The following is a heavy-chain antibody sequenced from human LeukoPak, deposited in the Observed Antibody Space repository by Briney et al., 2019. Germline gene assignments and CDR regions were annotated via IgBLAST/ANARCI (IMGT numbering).Heavy chain of an antibody. Sequence: GGSLRLSCAASGFTVSSNYMSWVRQAPGKGLEWVSVIYSGGSTYYADSVKGRFTISRDNSKNTLYLQMNSLRAEDTAVYYCARDLLEAEAGTVYYYYMDVWGKGTTVTVSS. V-gene: IGHV3-53*01. D-gene: IGHD6-19*01. CDR3: ARDLLEAEAGTVYYYYMDV. J-gene: IGHJ6*03. CDR2: IYSGGST. CDR1: GFTVSSNY.